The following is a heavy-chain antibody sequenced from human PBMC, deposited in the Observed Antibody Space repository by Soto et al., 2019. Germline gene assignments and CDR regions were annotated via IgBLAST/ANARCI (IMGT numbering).Heavy chain of an antibody. Sequence: EVQLVESGGSVIRPGGSLRLSCAASGFAFQNHGMAWVRQVPGKGLEWVAGISGSGVNAGYADSVKGRFTISRDIGDNFLYLEKNNLGVEDTALYHCARKPHWQYWYFDLWGRGTLVTVSS. CDR3: ARKPHWQYWYFDL. CDR1: GFAFQNHG. V-gene: IGHV3-20*01. J-gene: IGHJ2*01. CDR2: ISGSGVNA. D-gene: IGHD1-1*01.